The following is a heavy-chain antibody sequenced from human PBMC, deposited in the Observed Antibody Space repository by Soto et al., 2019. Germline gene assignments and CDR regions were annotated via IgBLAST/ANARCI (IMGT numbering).Heavy chain of an antibody. CDR1: GFTFSGSA. CDR2: IRSKANSYAT. CDR3: TRHPNYRGELLHWFDP. Sequence: GGSLRLSCAASGFTFSGSAMHWVRQASGKGLEWVGRIRSKANSYATAYAASVKGRFTISRDDSKNTAYLQMNSLKTEDTAVYYCTRHPNYRGELLHWFDPWGQGTLVTVSS. V-gene: IGHV3-73*01. J-gene: IGHJ5*02. D-gene: IGHD1-26*01.